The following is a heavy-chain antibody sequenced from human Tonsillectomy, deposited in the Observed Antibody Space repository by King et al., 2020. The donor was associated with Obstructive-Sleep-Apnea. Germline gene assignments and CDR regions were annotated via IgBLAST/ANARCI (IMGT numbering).Heavy chain of an antibody. CDR2: IYSDGST. CDR1: GDSISSNY. J-gene: IGHJ4*02. D-gene: IGHD3-22*01. CDR3: AREDRYSSGYYSLYYFDF. V-gene: IGHV4-4*07. Sequence: QLQESGPGLVKPSETLSLTCSVSGDSISSNYWSWIRQPAGEGLEWVGRIYSDGSTNSNPSLKSRGTMSLDTSKNQFSLKLSSVTAAATAVYFCAREDRYSSGYYSLYYFDFWGQGTLVTVSS.